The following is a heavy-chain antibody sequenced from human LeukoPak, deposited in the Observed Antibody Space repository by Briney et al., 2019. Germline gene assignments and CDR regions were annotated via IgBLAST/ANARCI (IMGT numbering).Heavy chain of an antibody. J-gene: IGHJ3*02. CDR2: IYSGGST. Sequence: GGSLRLSCAASGFTVSSNYMSWVRQAPGKGLEWVSVIYSGGSTYYADSVKGRFTISRDNSKNTLYLQMNSLRAEDTAVYYCARHKPPYSGSDRDAFDIWGQGTMVTVSS. V-gene: IGHV3-53*01. CDR3: ARHKPPYSGSDRDAFDI. D-gene: IGHD1-26*01. CDR1: GFTVSSNY.